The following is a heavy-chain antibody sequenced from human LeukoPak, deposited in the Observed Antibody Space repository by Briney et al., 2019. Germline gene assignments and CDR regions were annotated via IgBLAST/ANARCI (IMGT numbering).Heavy chain of an antibody. CDR1: GGSFSGYY. CDR2: INHSGST. CDR3: ARPPYCSSTSCHGAGFDC. Sequence: PSETLSLTCAVYGGSFSGYYWSWIRQPPGKGLEWIGEINHSGSTNYNPSLKSRVTISVDMSKNQFSLKLSSVTAADTAVYYCARPPYCSSTSCHGAGFDCWGQGTLVTVSS. V-gene: IGHV4-34*01. J-gene: IGHJ4*02. D-gene: IGHD2-2*01.